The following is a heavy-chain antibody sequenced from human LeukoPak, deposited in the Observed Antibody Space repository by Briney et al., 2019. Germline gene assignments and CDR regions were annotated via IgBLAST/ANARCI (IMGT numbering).Heavy chain of an antibody. CDR2: ISYDGNNK. Sequence: GGSLRLSCAASGSTVSSNYMSWVRQAPGKGLEWMAVISYDGNNKYYADSVKGRFTISRDNSKNTLYLQIDSLRAEDTAVYYCAKDRLGTLDAFDIWGQGTMVTVSS. J-gene: IGHJ3*02. CDR3: AKDRLGTLDAFDI. CDR1: GSTVSSNY. V-gene: IGHV3-30*18. D-gene: IGHD3-9*01.